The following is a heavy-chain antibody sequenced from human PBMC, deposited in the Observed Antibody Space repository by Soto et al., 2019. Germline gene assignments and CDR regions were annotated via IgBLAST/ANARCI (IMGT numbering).Heavy chain of an antibody. D-gene: IGHD6-13*01. CDR2: IYPGDSDI. CDR1: GYSFTSYW. V-gene: IGHV5-51*01. CDR3: ARTAAAGKYYYGVDV. Sequence: GESLKISCKGSGYSFTSYWIAWVRQVPGKGLELMGVIYPGDSDIRYSPSFQGQVTISADKSISTAYLQWGSLKASDTAMYYCARTAAAGKYYYGVDVWGQGTTVTVSS. J-gene: IGHJ6*02.